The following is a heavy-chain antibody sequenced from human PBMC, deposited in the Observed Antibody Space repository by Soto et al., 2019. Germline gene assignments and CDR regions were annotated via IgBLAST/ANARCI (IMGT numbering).Heavy chain of an antibody. Sequence: GGSMRLSCAASGFTFSNYAMSWVRQAPGRGLEWVSYISGSSVTTHYADSVEGRFAISRDNAKNSLYLQMNSLRAEDTAVYYCEREYNDFWSGQFDYWGQGALVTVSS. J-gene: IGHJ4*02. V-gene: IGHV3-48*01. CDR1: GFTFSNYA. CDR3: EREYNDFWSGQFDY. CDR2: ISGSSVTT. D-gene: IGHD3-3*01.